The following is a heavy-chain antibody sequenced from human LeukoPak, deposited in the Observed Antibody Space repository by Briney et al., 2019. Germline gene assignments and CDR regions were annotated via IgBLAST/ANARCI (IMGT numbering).Heavy chain of an antibody. J-gene: IGHJ4*02. CDR1: GYTFTSYY. Sequence: GASVKVSCKASGYTFTSYYIYWVRQAPGKGLEWMGGFDPEDGETIYAQKFQGRVTMTEDTSTDTAYMELSSLRSEDTAVYYCATTSGFHLWSGNYGFDYWGQGTLVTVSS. CDR3: ATTSGFHLWSGNYGFDY. CDR2: FDPEDGET. D-gene: IGHD3-3*02. V-gene: IGHV1-24*01.